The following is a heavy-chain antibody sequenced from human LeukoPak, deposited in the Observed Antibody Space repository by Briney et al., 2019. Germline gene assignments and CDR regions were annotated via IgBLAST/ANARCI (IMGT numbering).Heavy chain of an antibody. CDR1: GFTFSDYY. V-gene: IGHV3-11*01. Sequence: PAGSLRLSCAASGFTFSDYYMSWIRQAPGKGLEWDSYISSSGSTIYYADSVKGRFTISRDNAKNSLYLQMNSLRAEDTAVYYCAGKGGSSEVDWFDPWGQGTLVTVSS. CDR2: ISSSGSTI. D-gene: IGHD6-6*01. CDR3: AGKGGSSEVDWFDP. J-gene: IGHJ5*02.